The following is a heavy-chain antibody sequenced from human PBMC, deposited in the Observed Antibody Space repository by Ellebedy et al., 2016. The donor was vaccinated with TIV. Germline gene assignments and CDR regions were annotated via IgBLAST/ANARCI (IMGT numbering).Heavy chain of an antibody. CDR3: TRDRDALFDY. Sequence: ASVKVSCKASGYTFSNYYMHWVRQAPGQGLEWMGIISPSGGSTSYEQKFQGRVTITRDTSTSTVYMELSSLRSEDTAVYYCTRDRDALFDYWGQGTLVTVSS. V-gene: IGHV1-46*01. D-gene: IGHD5-24*01. CDR2: ISPSGGST. J-gene: IGHJ4*02. CDR1: GYTFSNYY.